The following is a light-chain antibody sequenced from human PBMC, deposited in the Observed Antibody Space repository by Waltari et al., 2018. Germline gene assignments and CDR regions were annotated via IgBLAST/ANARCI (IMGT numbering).Light chain of an antibody. CDR1: GSNIGARPA. CDR3: QSYDSGQWV. CDR2: DND. V-gene: IGLV1-40*01. Sequence: QSVLTQPPSVSGAPGQRVTTSGTGSGSNIGARPALHWYRQFSGTAPKLLIFDNDNRPSGVPDRFSGSRSGTSAYLAITGLQTDDEADYFCQSYDSGQWVFGGGTKVTVL. J-gene: IGLJ3*02.